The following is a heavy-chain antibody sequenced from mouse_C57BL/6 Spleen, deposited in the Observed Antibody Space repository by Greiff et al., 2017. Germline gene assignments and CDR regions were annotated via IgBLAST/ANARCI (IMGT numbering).Heavy chain of an antibody. V-gene: IGHV1-37*01. Sequence: EVQLQQSGPELMKPGASVKISCKASGYSFTGYFMNWVKQSPGKSLEWIGRINPSNGDTFYNQKFKGKATLTVDKSSSTAHMVRLSLTSADFAVYYCARAHYSNYGWAMDDWGQGTSVTVSS. D-gene: IGHD2-5*01. CDR3: ARAHYSNYGWAMDD. CDR1: GYSFTGYF. J-gene: IGHJ4*01. CDR2: INPSNGDT.